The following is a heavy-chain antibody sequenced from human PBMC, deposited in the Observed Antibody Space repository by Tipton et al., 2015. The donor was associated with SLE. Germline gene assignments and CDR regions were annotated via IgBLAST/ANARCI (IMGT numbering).Heavy chain of an antibody. CDR2: IYNNGNT. CDR1: GASISSHY. J-gene: IGHJ5*02. V-gene: IGHV4-59*11. Sequence: LRLSCTVSGASISSHYWNWIRQPPGKGLEWIGNIYNNGNTNYNPSLKSRVTISVDTSRNQFFLELSSVTAADTALYYRARAKRSSTTWGYWFDPWGQGTLATVSS. CDR3: ARAKRSSTTWGYWFDP. D-gene: IGHD2-2*01.